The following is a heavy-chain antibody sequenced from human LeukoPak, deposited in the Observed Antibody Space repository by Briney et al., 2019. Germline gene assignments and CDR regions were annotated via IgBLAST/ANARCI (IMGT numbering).Heavy chain of an antibody. V-gene: IGHV4-38-2*02. CDR2: IYHSGST. D-gene: IGHD6-13*01. CDR3: AREIAAAGIHTRYYYYMDV. CDR1: GYSISSGYY. Sequence: PSETLSLTCTVSGYSISSGYYWAWIRQPPGKGLEWIGNIYHSGSTYYNPSLKSRVTISVDTSKNQFSLKLSSVTAADTAVYYCAREIAAAGIHTRYYYYMDVWGKGTTVTVSS. J-gene: IGHJ6*03.